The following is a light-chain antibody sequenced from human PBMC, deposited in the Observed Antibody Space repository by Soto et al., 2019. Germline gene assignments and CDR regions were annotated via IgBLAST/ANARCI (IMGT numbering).Light chain of an antibody. CDR1: QSLSGW. Sequence: DIQMTQSPSTLSASVGDRVTITCRASQSLSGWLAWYQQKPGKAPKLLIYDTSSLKSGVPSRFSGSGSGTEFSLSISSLQPDDFATYYCQHYNSYSEAFGQGTKVDI. CDR2: DTS. J-gene: IGKJ1*01. CDR3: QHYNSYSEA. V-gene: IGKV1-5*01.